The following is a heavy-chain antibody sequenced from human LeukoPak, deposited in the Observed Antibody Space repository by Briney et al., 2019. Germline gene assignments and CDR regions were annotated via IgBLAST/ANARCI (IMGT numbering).Heavy chain of an antibody. CDR3: AREAHYDFWSGYSAYFDY. CDR1: GYTFTSYG. V-gene: IGHV1-18*01. CDR2: ISAYNGNT. Sequence: ASVKVSCKASGYTFTSYGISWVRQAPGQGLEWMGWISAYNGNTNYAQKLQSRVTMTTDTSTSTAYMELRSLRSDDTAVYYCAREAHYDFWSGYSAYFDYWGQGTLVTVSS. D-gene: IGHD3-3*01. J-gene: IGHJ4*02.